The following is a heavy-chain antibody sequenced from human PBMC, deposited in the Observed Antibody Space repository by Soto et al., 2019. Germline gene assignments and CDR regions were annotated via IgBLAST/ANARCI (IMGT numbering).Heavy chain of an antibody. Sequence: GGSLRLSCLASGFIFTNYSITWIRQAPGKGLEWVSYISNGDETTQYADSVKGRFSVSRDNAKKVLFLQMNSLRVDDTAVYYCARDAKRRDGYNFDSWGRGALVTVSS. J-gene: IGHJ4*02. CDR1: GFIFTNYS. CDR2: ISNGDETT. V-gene: IGHV3-11*01. D-gene: IGHD5-12*01. CDR3: ARDAKRRDGYNFDS.